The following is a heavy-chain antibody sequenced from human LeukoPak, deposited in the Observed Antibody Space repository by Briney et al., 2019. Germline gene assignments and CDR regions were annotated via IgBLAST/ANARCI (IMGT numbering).Heavy chain of an antibody. CDR3: AKDRRNDFDY. D-gene: IGHD1-14*01. CDR2: ISWNSGSI. Sequence: SLRLSCVPSGITFSNSALNWVRQAPGKGLEWVSGISWNSGSIGYADSVKGRFTISRDNAKNSLYLQMNSLRGDDTALYYCAKDRRNDFDYWGQGTLVTVSS. CDR1: GITFSNSA. V-gene: IGHV3-9*01. J-gene: IGHJ4*02.